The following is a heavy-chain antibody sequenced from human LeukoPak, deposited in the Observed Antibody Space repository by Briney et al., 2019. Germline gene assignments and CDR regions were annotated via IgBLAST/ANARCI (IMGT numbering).Heavy chain of an antibody. CDR1: GYTFTSYG. D-gene: IGHD3-10*01. V-gene: IGHV1-18*01. CDR2: ISAYNGNT. J-gene: IGHJ5*02. Sequence: ASVKVSCKASGYTFTSYGISWVRQAPGQGLEWMGWISAYNGNTNYAQKLQGRVTMTTDTSTSTAYMELRSLRSDDTAVYYCARGTKPYYYGLGSYPFDPWGQGTLVTVSS. CDR3: ARGTKPYYYGLGSYPFDP.